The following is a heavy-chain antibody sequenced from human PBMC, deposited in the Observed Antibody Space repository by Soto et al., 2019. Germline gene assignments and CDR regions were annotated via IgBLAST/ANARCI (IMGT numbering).Heavy chain of an antibody. CDR3: ARTEMATQY. CDR1: GSSFFSYG. V-gene: IGHV1-18*01. J-gene: IGHJ4*02. CDR2: ISSSNGYT. Sequence: GASVKVSCKPSGSSFFSYGFSWVRQAPGQGLEWMGWISSSNGYTENAQRFQGRVTMSTDASTSTAYLELRNLTSDDTTVYYCARTEMATQYWGQGTLVTVSS.